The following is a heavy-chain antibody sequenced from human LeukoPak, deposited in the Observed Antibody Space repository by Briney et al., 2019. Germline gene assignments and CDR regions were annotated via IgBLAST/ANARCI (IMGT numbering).Heavy chain of an antibody. J-gene: IGHJ6*03. Sequence: GASVKVSCKASGYTFTSYDINWVRQATGQGLEWMGWMNPNSGNTGYAQKFQGRVTITRNTSISTAYMELSSLRSEDTAVYYCARGDYGDDYYYYMDVWGKGTTVTVSS. V-gene: IGHV1-8*03. D-gene: IGHD4-17*01. CDR1: GYTFTSYD. CDR2: MNPNSGNT. CDR3: ARGDYGDDYYYYMDV.